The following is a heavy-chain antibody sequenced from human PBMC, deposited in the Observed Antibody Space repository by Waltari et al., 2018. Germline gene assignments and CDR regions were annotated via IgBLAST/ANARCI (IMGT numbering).Heavy chain of an antibody. CDR2: FSANART. CDR1: GFAINEYA. Sequence: EEQLLESGGGLVQPGGSLRLSCEASGFAINEYAMTWVRQAPGKGWEGFGTFSANARTYHADSVTGRFTSSSDNSKNTVYLQLSGLRADDTALYYCAKNVGAGYGSRAYALDYWGLGTPVTVSS. V-gene: IGHV3-23*01. CDR3: AKNVGAGYGSRAYALDY. D-gene: IGHD3-16*01. J-gene: IGHJ4*02.